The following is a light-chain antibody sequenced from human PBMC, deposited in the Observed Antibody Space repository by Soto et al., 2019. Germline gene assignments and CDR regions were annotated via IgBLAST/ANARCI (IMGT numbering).Light chain of an antibody. CDR2: EVV. Sequence: QSVLTQPPSASGSPGQSVTISCTGTKNDIGVYDFVSWYQHHPGKAPRLIIYEVVQRPSGVPDRFSGSKSGNTASLTVSGVQADDEADYYCSSYAGSNSFVFGTGTKVTVL. J-gene: IGLJ1*01. CDR1: KNDIGVYDF. V-gene: IGLV2-8*01. CDR3: SSYAGSNSFV.